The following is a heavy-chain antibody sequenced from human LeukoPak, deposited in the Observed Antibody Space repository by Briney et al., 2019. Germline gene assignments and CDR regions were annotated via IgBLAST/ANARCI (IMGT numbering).Heavy chain of an antibody. Sequence: GGSLRLSCAVSGFTFSDYYMNWIRQAPGKGLEWVSYISSSSLTIYYADSVKGRFTISRDNAKNSLYLQMNSLRAEDTAVYYCGPWVVPAAILRTSYGMDVWGQGTPVTVSS. J-gene: IGHJ6*02. CDR1: GFTFSDYY. CDR2: ISSSSLTI. CDR3: GPWVVPAAILRTSYGMDV. D-gene: IGHD2-2*01. V-gene: IGHV3-11*01.